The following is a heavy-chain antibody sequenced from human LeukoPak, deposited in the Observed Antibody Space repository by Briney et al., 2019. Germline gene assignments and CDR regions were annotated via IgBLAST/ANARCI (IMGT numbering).Heavy chain of an antibody. CDR2: IIPTFGTA. D-gene: IGHD3-9*01. Sequence: SVKVSCKASGGTFSSYAISWVRQAPGQGLEWMGGIIPTFGTANYAQKFQGRVTIPTDESTSTAYMELSSLRSEDTALYYCARDLGYFDWLPKNRAWFDPWGQGTLVTVSS. CDR1: GGTFSSYA. J-gene: IGHJ5*02. V-gene: IGHV1-69*05. CDR3: ARDLGYFDWLPKNRAWFDP.